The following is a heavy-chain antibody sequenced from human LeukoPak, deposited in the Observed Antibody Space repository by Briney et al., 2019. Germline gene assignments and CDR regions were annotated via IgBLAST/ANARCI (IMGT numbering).Heavy chain of an antibody. Sequence: PGGSLRLSCAASGFTFSSYGMHWVRQAPGKGLEWVAVISYDGSNKYYADSVKGRFTISRDNSKNTLYLQMNSLRAEDTAVYYCARAYGGSYSGFGYWGQGTLVTVSS. CDR1: GFTFSSYG. CDR3: ARAYGGSYSGFGY. V-gene: IGHV3-30*03. CDR2: ISYDGSNK. J-gene: IGHJ4*02. D-gene: IGHD1-26*01.